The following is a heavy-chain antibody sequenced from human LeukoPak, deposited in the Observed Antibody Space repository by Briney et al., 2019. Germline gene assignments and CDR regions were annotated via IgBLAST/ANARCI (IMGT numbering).Heavy chain of an antibody. CDR3: VHREGATLYGY. J-gene: IGHJ4*02. CDR2: IYWSDDK. CDR1: GFSLSTSGVG. D-gene: IGHD1-26*01. Sequence: SGPTLVKPTQTLTLTCTFSGFSLSTSGVGVGWIRQPPGKALEWLALIYWSDDKRYSPSLKSRLTITKDTSKNQVLLTMTNMDPVDTATYYCVHREGATLYGYWGQGTLVTVSS. V-gene: IGHV2-5*01.